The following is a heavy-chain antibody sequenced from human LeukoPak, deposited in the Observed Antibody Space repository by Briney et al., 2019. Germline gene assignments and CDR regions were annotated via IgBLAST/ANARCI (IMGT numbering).Heavy chain of an antibody. CDR1: GLHFSGTA. D-gene: IGHD6-19*01. V-gene: IGHV3-23*01. Sequence: GGSLRLSCAASGLHFSGTAMSWVRQAPGKGLEWVSAISHDGMDAYYADSVKGRFTISRDNSKKTVSLEMSSLTAADTGVYYCAKDGAQYSSGPECDPRGQGALVTVSP. CDR2: ISHDGMDA. CDR3: AKDGAQYSSGPECDP. J-gene: IGHJ5*02.